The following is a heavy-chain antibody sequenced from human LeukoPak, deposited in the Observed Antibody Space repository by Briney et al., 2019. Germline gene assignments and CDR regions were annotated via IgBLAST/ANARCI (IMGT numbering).Heavy chain of an antibody. Sequence: ASVKVSRKASGYTFTGYYMHWVRQAPGQGLEWMGWINPNSGGTNYAQKFQGRVTMTRDTSISTAYMELSRLRSDDTAVYYCARVLGVGATRDAFDIWGQGTMVTVSS. CDR1: GYTFTGYY. V-gene: IGHV1-2*02. CDR2: INPNSGGT. CDR3: ARVLGVGATRDAFDI. D-gene: IGHD1-26*01. J-gene: IGHJ3*02.